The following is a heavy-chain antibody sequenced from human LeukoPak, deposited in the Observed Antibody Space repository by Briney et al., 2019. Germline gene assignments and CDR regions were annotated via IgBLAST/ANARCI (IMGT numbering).Heavy chain of an antibody. CDR3: AIGVAVAGYYFDY. V-gene: IGHV4-59*01. CDR1: GGSISSYY. CDR2: IYYSGST. J-gene: IGHJ4*02. D-gene: IGHD6-19*01. Sequence: SETLSLTCTVSGGSISSYYWSWIRQPPGKGLEWIGYIYYSGSTNYNPSLKSRVTISVDTSKNQFSLKLGSVTAADTAVYYCAIGVAVAGYYFDYWGQGTLVTVSS.